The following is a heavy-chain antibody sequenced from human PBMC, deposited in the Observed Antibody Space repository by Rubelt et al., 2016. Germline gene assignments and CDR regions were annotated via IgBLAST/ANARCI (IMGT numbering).Heavy chain of an antibody. CDR1: GGTFSSYA. D-gene: IGHD6-6*01. CDR2: INPSGGST. Sequence: QVQLVQSGAEVKKPGSSVKVSCKASGGTFSSYAISWVRQAPGQGLEWMGIINPSGGSTRYAQKFQGRVTMTRDTSTSTVYMELSSLRSEDTAVYYCARRRIAALTLDYWGQGTLVTVSS. CDR3: ARRRIAALTLDY. V-gene: IGHV1-46*01. J-gene: IGHJ4*02.